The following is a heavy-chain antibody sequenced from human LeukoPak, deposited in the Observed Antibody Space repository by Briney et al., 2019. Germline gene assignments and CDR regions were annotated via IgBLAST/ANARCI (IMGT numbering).Heavy chain of an antibody. CDR1: GFIFSRYW. CDR2: IKEDGTVK. Sequence: GGSLRLSCAASGFIFSRYWMSWVRQAPGKGLEWVGNIKEDGTVKYYVESVKGRFTISRDNAKNSLYLQMNSLRAEDTAVYYCAASITMFDYWGQGTLVTVSS. CDR3: AASITMFDY. J-gene: IGHJ4*02. V-gene: IGHV3-7*02. D-gene: IGHD3-10*01.